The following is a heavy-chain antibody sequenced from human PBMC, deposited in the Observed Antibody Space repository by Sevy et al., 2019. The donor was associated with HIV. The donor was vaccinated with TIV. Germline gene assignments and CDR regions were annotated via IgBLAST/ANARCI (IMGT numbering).Heavy chain of an antibody. Sequence: SLRLSCAASGFTFDDYAMHWVRQAPGKGLEWVSGISWNSGSIGYADSVKGRFTISRDNAKNSLYLQMNSLRAEDTALYYCAKGRGSSSSYYYYGMDVWGQGTTVTVSS. CDR3: AKGRGSSSSYYYYGMDV. J-gene: IGHJ6*02. D-gene: IGHD6-6*01. CDR2: ISWNSGSI. V-gene: IGHV3-9*01. CDR1: GFTFDDYA.